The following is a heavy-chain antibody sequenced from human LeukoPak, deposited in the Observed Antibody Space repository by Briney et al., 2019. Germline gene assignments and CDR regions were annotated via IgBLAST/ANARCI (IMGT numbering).Heavy chain of an antibody. CDR3: AALAVAGTGDDYYYGMDV. CDR2: INPSGGST. V-gene: IGHV1-46*01. D-gene: IGHD6-19*01. CDR1: GYTFTSYY. J-gene: IGHJ6*04. Sequence: ASVKVSCKASGYTFTSYYMHWVRQAPGQGLEWMGIINPSGGSTSYAQKFQGRVTMTRDTSTSTVYMELSSLRSEDTAVYYCAALAVAGTGDDYYYGMDVWGKGTTVTVSS.